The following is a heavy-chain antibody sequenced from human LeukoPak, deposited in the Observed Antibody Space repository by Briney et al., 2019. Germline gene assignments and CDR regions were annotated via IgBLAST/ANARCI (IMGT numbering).Heavy chain of an antibody. D-gene: IGHD3-16*02. Sequence: GGSLRLSCAASGFTFNDYYMSWIRQAPGEGLEWISYISGSGDRICYADSVKGRFTISRDNAKNSLYLQLNSLRAEDTAVYYCARDYAWDSYGLVLDSWGQGALVTVSS. CDR1: GFTFNDYY. CDR2: ISGSGDRI. V-gene: IGHV3-11*01. J-gene: IGHJ4*02. CDR3: ARDYAWDSYGLVLDS.